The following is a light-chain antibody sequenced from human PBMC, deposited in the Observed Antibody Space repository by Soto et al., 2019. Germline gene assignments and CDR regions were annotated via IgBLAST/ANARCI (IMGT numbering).Light chain of an antibody. J-gene: IGKJ3*01. CDR2: LGS. CDR3: XXPLQTPIT. Sequence: DIVXTQSPLSLSVTPGESASISCXXTXXXXXXNXXNYLDWYVQKPGQPPQLVVFLGSRRPSGVPDRFSGSGSGTDFTLKISRVEAEDVGXYYCXXPLQTPITIGPGTRVDIK. CDR1: XXXXXXNXXNY. V-gene: IGKV2-28*01.